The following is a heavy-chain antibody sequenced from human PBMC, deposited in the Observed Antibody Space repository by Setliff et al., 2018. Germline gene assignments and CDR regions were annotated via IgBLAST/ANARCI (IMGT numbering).Heavy chain of an antibody. CDR2: IYHSGST. CDR1: GYSISRGYY. V-gene: IGHV4-38-2*01. D-gene: IGHD2-15*01. J-gene: IGHJ3*02. Sequence: SETLSLTCAVSGYSISRGYYWGWIRQPPGKGLEWIGSIYHSGSTYYNPSLKSRVTISVDTSKNQFSLKLSSVTAADTAVYYCQGIVVVVAATRGDAFDIWGQGTMVTV. CDR3: QGIVVVVAATRGDAFDI.